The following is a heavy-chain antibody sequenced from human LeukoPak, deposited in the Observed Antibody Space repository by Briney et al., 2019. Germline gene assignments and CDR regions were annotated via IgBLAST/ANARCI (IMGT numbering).Heavy chain of an antibody. V-gene: IGHV4-59*01. Sequence: SETLSLTCTVSGGSISSYYWSWIRQPPGKGLEWIGYIYYSGSTNYNPSLKSRVTISVDTSKNQFSLKLSSVTAADTAVYYCARDKGETTPTGYFQHWRQGTLVTVSS. D-gene: IGHD2-15*01. CDR2: IYYSGST. CDR1: GGSISSYY. CDR3: ARDKGETTPTGYFQH. J-gene: IGHJ1*01.